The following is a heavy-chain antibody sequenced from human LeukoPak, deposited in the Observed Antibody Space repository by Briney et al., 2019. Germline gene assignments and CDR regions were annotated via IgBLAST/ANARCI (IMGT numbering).Heavy chain of an antibody. CDR2: MNPNSGNT. CDR1: GYTFTSYD. J-gene: IGHJ5*02. V-gene: IGHV1-8*01. D-gene: IGHD3-9*01. CDR3: ARTNRYYDILTGYEGENWFDP. Sequence: ASVKVSCKASGYTFTSYDINWVRQATGQGLEWMGWMNPNSGNTGYPQKFQGRVTMTRNTSISTAYMELSSLRSEDTAVYYCARTNRYYDILTGYEGENWFDPWGQGTLVTVSS.